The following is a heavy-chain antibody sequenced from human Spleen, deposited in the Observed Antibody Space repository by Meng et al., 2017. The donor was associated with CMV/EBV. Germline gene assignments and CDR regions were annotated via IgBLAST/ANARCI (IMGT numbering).Heavy chain of an antibody. J-gene: IGHJ4*02. CDR3: ATTEYPYYFDY. Sequence: GGSLRLSCAASGFTFSSYAMSWVRQAPGKGLEWVSSISGGSNYIYYADSVKGRFTISRDNAKNSLYLQINSLRAEDTAVYYCATTEYPYYFDYWGQGTLVTVSS. CDR2: ISGGSNYI. D-gene: IGHD6-6*01. CDR1: GFTFSSYA. V-gene: IGHV3-21*01.